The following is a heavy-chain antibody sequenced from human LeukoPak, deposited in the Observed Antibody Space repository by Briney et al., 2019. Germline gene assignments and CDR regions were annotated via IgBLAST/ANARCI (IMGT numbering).Heavy chain of an antibody. D-gene: IGHD2-2*01. V-gene: IGHV4-59*08. CDR1: AGSINRYY. Sequence: SETLSLTCTVPAGSINRYYWSWIRQPPGKGLEWIGYIYDRENTNYNPSLKSRVTISLDTSKNQFSLKLSSATAADTAVYYCARHRDLPAEIDYWGQGTLVTVSS. CDR3: ARHRDLPAEIDY. J-gene: IGHJ4*02. CDR2: IYDRENT.